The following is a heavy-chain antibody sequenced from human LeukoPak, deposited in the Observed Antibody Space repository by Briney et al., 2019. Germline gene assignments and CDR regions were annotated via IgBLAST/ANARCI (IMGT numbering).Heavy chain of an antibody. CDR1: GYSSTSSW. J-gene: IGHJ4*02. Sequence: GEPLTISSQASGYSSTSSWIAWVRQMPGKHLEWMRIIYPGDSDTRYSPSFQGQVTISADKSISTAYLQWSSLKASDTTMYYCARQGSYFDYWAQGTLVTVSS. CDR2: IYPGDSDT. CDR3: ARQGSYFDY. V-gene: IGHV5-51*01.